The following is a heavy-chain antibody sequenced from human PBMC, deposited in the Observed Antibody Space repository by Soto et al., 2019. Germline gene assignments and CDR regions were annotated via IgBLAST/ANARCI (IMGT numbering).Heavy chain of an antibody. Sequence: ASVKVSCKASGYTFTSYDINWVRQATGQGLGWMGWMNPNSGNTGYAQKFQGRVTMTRNTSISTAYMELSSLRSEDTAVYYCARLTAYYDILTGYYKKYYYYGMDVWGQGTTVTVSS. CDR1: GYTFTSYD. CDR3: ARLTAYYDILTGYYKKYYYYGMDV. J-gene: IGHJ6*02. CDR2: MNPNSGNT. V-gene: IGHV1-8*01. D-gene: IGHD3-9*01.